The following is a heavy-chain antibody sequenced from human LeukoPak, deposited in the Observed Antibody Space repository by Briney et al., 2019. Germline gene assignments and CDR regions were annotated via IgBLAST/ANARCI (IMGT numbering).Heavy chain of an antibody. D-gene: IGHD4-23*01. CDR3: WKLTSQAENFDY. J-gene: IGHJ4*02. V-gene: IGHV3-7*01. CDR1: GFTFSNAW. Sequence: PGGSLRLSCAASGFTFSNAWMRWVRQAPGRGLEWVANIKEDGSENHYVDSVKGRFTISRDNAKNSLYAQMHSLRGEDTAVYCRWKLTSQAENFDYWGQGTLVTVSS. CDR2: IKEDGSEN.